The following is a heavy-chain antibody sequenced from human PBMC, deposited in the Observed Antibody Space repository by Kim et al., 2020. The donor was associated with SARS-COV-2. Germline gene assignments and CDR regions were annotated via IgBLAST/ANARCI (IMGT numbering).Heavy chain of an antibody. Sequence: GGSLRLSCAASGFTFSSYGMHWVRQAPGKGLEWVAVIWYDGSNKYYADSVKGRFTISRDNSKNTLYLQMNSLRAEDTAVYYCAKSLSPYCGGDCYCFDYWGQGTLVTVSS. J-gene: IGHJ4*02. V-gene: IGHV3-33*06. CDR1: GFTFSSYG. D-gene: IGHD2-21*02. CDR2: IWYDGSNK. CDR3: AKSLSPYCGGDCYCFDY.